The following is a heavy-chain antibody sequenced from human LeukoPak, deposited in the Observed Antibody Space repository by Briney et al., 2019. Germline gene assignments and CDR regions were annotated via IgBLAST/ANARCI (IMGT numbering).Heavy chain of an antibody. CDR3: ARGEGVYYYDSSGYSYGMDV. Sequence: PGGSLRLSCAASGFTFSSYAMHWVRQAPGKGLEWVAVISYDGSNKYYADSVKGRFTISRDNSKNTLYLQMNSLRAEDTAVYYCARGEGVYYYDSSGYSYGMDVWGQGTTVTVSS. J-gene: IGHJ6*02. CDR2: ISYDGSNK. V-gene: IGHV3-30-3*01. D-gene: IGHD3-22*01. CDR1: GFTFSSYA.